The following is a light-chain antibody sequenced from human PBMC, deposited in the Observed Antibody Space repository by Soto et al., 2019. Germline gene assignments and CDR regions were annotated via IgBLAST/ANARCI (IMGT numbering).Light chain of an antibody. CDR1: QSLLHKNGYNY. Sequence: DFVMTQSPLSLPVTPGESASISCRSSQSLLHKNGYNYLDWYLQKPGQSPQLLIYLASNRASGVPDRFSGSISGTDFTLNISRVEADDIGVYYCMQALQTITFGQGTRLEIK. CDR2: LAS. CDR3: MQALQTIT. V-gene: IGKV2-28*01. J-gene: IGKJ5*01.